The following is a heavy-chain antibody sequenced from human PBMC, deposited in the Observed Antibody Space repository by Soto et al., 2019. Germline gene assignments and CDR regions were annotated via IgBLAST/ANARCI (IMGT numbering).Heavy chain of an antibody. J-gene: IGHJ3*02. CDR1: GFAFSTSGMA. CDR3: VFRRNLEPAGGAFDI. CDR2: IFWDGDK. V-gene: IGHV2-5*04. Sequence: QITLKESGPTLVKPTQTLTLTCTLSGFAFSTSGMAVGWIRQPPGKAPECLALIFWDGDKRYSPSLKTRLTLLLDSSEMRAVSTATNIDPVNAGACYCVFRRNLEPAGGAFDIWCRG. D-gene: IGHD3-3*01.